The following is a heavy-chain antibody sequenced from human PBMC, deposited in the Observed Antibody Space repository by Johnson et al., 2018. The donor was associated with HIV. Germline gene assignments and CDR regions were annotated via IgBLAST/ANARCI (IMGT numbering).Heavy chain of an antibody. D-gene: IGHD3-9*01. J-gene: IGHJ3*02. CDR3: AREGGDYDILTGYFTRSKNDAFDI. CDR1: GFTFSSYA. V-gene: IGHV3-30-3*01. CDR2: ISYDGSNK. Sequence: QVQLVESGGGVVQPGRSLRLSCAASGFTFSSYAMHWVRQAPGKGLEWVAVISYDGSNKYYAASVKGRFTISRDNSKNTLSLQMNSLRAEDTAVDYFAREGGDYDILTGYFTRSKNDAFDIWGQGTMVTVSS.